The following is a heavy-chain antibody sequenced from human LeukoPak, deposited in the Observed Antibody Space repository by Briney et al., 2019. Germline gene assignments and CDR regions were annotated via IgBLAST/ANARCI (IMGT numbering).Heavy chain of an antibody. CDR2: IWYDGSNK. Sequence: GRSLRLSCAASGFTFSSYGMHWVRQAPGKGLXXXXXIWYDGSNKYYADSVKGRFTISRDNSKNTLYLQMNSLRAEDTAVYYCARAWDTAAPYYFDYWGQGTLVTVSS. CDR1: GFTFSSYG. CDR3: ARAWDTAAPYYFDY. D-gene: IGHD6-6*01. V-gene: IGHV3-33*01. J-gene: IGHJ4*02.